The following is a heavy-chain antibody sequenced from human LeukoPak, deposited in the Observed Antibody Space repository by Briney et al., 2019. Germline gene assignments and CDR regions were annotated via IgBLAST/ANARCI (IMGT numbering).Heavy chain of an antibody. Sequence: GGSLRLSCAASGLTFSSYDMHWVRQATGKGLEWVSAIGTAGDTYYPGSVKGRFTISRDNAKNSLYLQMNSLRAEDTAVYYCARGVIMITFGGVIVLRDFDHWGQGTLVTVSS. D-gene: IGHD3-16*02. V-gene: IGHV3-13*01. CDR3: ARGVIMITFGGVIVLRDFDH. CDR1: GLTFSSYD. J-gene: IGHJ4*02. CDR2: IGTAGDT.